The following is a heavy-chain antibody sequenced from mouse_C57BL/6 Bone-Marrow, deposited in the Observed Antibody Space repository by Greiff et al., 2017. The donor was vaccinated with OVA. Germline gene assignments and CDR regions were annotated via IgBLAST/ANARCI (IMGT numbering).Heavy chain of an antibody. J-gene: IGHJ4*01. Sequence: VHLVESGPGLVAPSQSLSITCAVSGFSLTSYGVSWVRQPPGKGLEWLGVIWGDGSTNYHSALISRLSISKDNSQSQVFLQLNSLQTDDTATYYCAKYYYGSRYYAMDYWGQGTSVTVSS. CDR1: GFSLTSYG. CDR2: IWGDGST. D-gene: IGHD1-1*01. V-gene: IGHV2-3*01. CDR3: AKYYYGSRYYAMDY.